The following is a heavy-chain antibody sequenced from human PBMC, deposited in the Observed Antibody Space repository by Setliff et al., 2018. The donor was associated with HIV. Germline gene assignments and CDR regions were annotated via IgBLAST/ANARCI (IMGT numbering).Heavy chain of an antibody. J-gene: IGHJ3*01. CDR3: ASRAGGDF. D-gene: IGHD3-10*01. CDR1: GGSISSNNYF. Sequence: SETLSLTCTVSGGSISSNNYFWSWIRQPAGKGLEWIGHIYPSGTTNYNPSLKSRVTISVDTSKNQFSLNLSSVTAAYTAVYYCASRAGGDFWGQVTMVTVSS. CDR2: IYPSGTT. V-gene: IGHV4-61*09.